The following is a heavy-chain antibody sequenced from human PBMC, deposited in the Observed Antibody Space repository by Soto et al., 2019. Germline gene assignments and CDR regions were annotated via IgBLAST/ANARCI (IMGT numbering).Heavy chain of an antibody. CDR1: GFTFSSYW. D-gene: IGHD2-15*01. CDR3: VRTSLVVAAATREDY. J-gene: IGHJ4*02. Sequence: GGSLRLSCAASGFTFSSYWMHWVREAPGKGLVWVPHINSDGSSTSYADSVKGRFTISRDNAKNTLYLQMNSLRAEDTAVYYCVRTSLVVAAATREDYWGQGTLVTVSS. CDR2: INSDGSST. V-gene: IGHV3-74*01.